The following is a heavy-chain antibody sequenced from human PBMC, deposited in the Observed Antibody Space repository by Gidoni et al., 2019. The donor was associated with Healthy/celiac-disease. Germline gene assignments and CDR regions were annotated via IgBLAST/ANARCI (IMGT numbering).Heavy chain of an antibody. CDR1: GFTFTNAW. V-gene: IGHV3-15*01. J-gene: IGHJ3*02. CDR2: IKSKTDGGTT. CDR3: TTDSIVATTNDAFDI. Sequence: EVQLVESGGGSVQPGVSLRLSCVASGFTFTNAWMSWVRQAPGKGLEWVGRIKSKTDGGTTDYAAPVKGRFTISRDDSKNTLYLQMNSLKTEDTAVYYCTTDSIVATTNDAFDIWGQGTMVTVSS. D-gene: IGHD5-12*01.